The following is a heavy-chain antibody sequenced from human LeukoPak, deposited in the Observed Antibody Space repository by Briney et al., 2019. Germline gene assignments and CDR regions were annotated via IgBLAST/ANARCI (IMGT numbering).Heavy chain of an antibody. J-gene: IGHJ5*02. CDR1: GFTFSSYA. CDR2: ISGSGGST. CDR3: AKMSCSGGSCGGFEDWFDP. D-gene: IGHD2-15*01. V-gene: IGHV3-23*01. Sequence: GGSLRLSCAASGFTFSSYAMSWVRQAPGKGLEWVSAISGSGGSTYYADSVKGRFTISRDNSKNTLYLQMGSLRAEDTAVYYCAKMSCSGGSCGGFEDWFDPWGQGTLVTVSS.